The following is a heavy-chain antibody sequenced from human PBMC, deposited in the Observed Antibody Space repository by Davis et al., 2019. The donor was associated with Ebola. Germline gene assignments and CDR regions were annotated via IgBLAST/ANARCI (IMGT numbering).Heavy chain of an antibody. Sequence: AASVKVSCKASGGTFSRDAISWVRQAPGQGLEWMGRIIPILGIANYAQKFQGRVTITADTSASTAYLDLSSLRSDDTAVFYCARATFGYNSGWYADYWGQGTLVTVSS. CDR2: IIPILGIA. V-gene: IGHV1-69*04. J-gene: IGHJ4*02. D-gene: IGHD6-19*01. CDR1: GGTFSRDA. CDR3: ARATFGYNSGWYADY.